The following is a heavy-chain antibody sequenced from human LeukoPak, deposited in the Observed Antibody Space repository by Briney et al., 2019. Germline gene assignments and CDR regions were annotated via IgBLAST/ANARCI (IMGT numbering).Heavy chain of an antibody. J-gene: IGHJ4*02. D-gene: IGHD6-13*01. Sequence: SETLSLTCTVSGGSISSTNHYWGWIRQPPGKGLEWIGEIYHSGSTNYNPSLKSRVTISVDKSKNQFSLKLSSVTAADTAVYYCARRGIAAAGFDYWGQGTLVTVSS. V-gene: IGHV4-39*07. CDR1: GGSISSTNHY. CDR3: ARRGIAAAGFDY. CDR2: IYHSGST.